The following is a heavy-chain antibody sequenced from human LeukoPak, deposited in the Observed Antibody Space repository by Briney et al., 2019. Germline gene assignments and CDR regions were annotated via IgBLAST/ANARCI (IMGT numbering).Heavy chain of an antibody. Sequence: GGSLRLSCAASRFTFNSYAMSWVRQAPGKGLEWVSSISSSSSYIYYADSVKGRFTISRDNAKNSLYLQMNSLRAEDTAVYYCARLVGATGYWGQGTLVTVSS. D-gene: IGHD1-26*01. CDR2: ISSSSSYI. J-gene: IGHJ4*02. CDR1: RFTFNSYA. CDR3: ARLVGATGY. V-gene: IGHV3-21*01.